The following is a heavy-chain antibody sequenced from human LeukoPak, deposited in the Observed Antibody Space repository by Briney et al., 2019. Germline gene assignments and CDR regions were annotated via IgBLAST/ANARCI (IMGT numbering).Heavy chain of an antibody. CDR1: GGSISTYY. CDR2: IYYSGST. Sequence: PSETLSLTCTVSGGSISTYYWIWIRQAPGKGLEWIGYIYYSGSTNYNPSLNSRVTLSVDTSQNQFSLKLSSVTAADTAIYFCARSLGANTWVGNWFDPWGQGTLDTVSP. V-gene: IGHV4-59*08. D-gene: IGHD3-10*01. CDR3: ARSLGANTWVGNWFDP. J-gene: IGHJ5*02.